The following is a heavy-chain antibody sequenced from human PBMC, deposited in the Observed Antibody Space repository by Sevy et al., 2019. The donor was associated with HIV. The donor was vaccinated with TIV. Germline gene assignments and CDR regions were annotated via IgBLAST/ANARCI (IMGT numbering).Heavy chain of an antibody. V-gene: IGHV3-33*01. Sequence: GGSLRLSCAASGFTSSSYGMHWVRQAPGKGLEWVAVIWYDGSNKYYADSVKGRFTISRDNSKNTLYLQMNSLRAEDTAVYYCARDSEAYCGGDCYSFNWFDPWGQGTLVTVSS. CDR1: GFTSSSYG. CDR2: IWYDGSNK. J-gene: IGHJ5*02. CDR3: ARDSEAYCGGDCYSFNWFDP. D-gene: IGHD2-21*02.